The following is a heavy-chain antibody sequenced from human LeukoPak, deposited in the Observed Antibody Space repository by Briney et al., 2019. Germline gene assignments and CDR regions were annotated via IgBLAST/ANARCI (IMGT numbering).Heavy chain of an antibody. CDR1: GYTFTSYS. V-gene: IGHV1-46*01. Sequence: SVKVSCKASGYTFTSYSMHWVRQAPGQGLEWMGIINPSGGSTSYAQKFQGSVTMTRDTSTSTVYMELSSLRSEHTAVFYCAREYSTSFDYWGQGTLVTVSS. CDR2: INPSGGST. CDR3: AREYSTSFDY. D-gene: IGHD6-6*01. J-gene: IGHJ4*02.